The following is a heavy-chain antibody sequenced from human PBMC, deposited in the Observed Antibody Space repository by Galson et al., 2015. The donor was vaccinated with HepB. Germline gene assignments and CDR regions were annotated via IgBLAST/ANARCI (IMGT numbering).Heavy chain of an antibody. Sequence: SLRLSCAASGFTFSSYNMNWVRQAPGKGLEWVSSISSSSSYIYYADSVKGRFTISRDNAKNSLYLQMNSLRAEDTAVYYCAREDYYGSGIGYWGQGTLVTVSS. V-gene: IGHV3-21*01. CDR2: ISSSSSYI. J-gene: IGHJ4*02. CDR1: GFTFSSYN. CDR3: AREDYYGSGIGY. D-gene: IGHD3-10*01.